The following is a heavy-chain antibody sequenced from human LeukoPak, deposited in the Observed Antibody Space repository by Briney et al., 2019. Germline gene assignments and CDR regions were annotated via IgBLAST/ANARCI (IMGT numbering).Heavy chain of an antibody. D-gene: IGHD3-9*01. Sequence: GRSLRLSCAASGFTFYDYAMHWVRQAPGKGLEWVSGISWNSGSIGYADSVKGRFTISRDNAKNSLFLQMNSLRAEDTALYYCAKGLHYDILTGLYGMDVWGQGTTVTVSS. J-gene: IGHJ6*02. CDR1: GFTFYDYA. CDR2: ISWNSGSI. V-gene: IGHV3-9*01. CDR3: AKGLHYDILTGLYGMDV.